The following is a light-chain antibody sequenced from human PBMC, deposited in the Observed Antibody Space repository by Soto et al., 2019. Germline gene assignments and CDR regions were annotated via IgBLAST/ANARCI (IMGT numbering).Light chain of an antibody. CDR2: KAS. J-gene: IGKJ1*01. V-gene: IGKV1-5*03. CDR1: QSISSW. Sequence: DIQMTQSPSTLSASVGDRVIITCRASQSISSWLAWYQQKPGKAPKLLIYKASSLESVVPSRISGSGSGTEFILTISSLQPDDCATYYLQQYNDYPYTFGQGTKVEIK. CDR3: QQYNDYPYT.